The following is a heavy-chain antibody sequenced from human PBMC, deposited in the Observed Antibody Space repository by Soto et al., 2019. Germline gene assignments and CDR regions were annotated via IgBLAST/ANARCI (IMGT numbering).Heavy chain of an antibody. D-gene: IGHD5-18*01. CDR1: GGSFSGYY. CDR2: INHSGST. Sequence: SETLSLTCAVYGGSFSGYYWSWIRQPPGKGLEWIGEINHSGSTNYNPSLKSRVTISVDTSKNQFSLKLSSVTAADTAVYYCARERRIQLWGNLFDYWGQGTLVTVSS. J-gene: IGHJ4*02. V-gene: IGHV4-34*01. CDR3: ARERRIQLWGNLFDY.